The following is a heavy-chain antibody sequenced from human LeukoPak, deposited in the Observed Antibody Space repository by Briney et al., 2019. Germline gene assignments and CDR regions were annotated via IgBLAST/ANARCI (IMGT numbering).Heavy chain of an antibody. D-gene: IGHD3-22*01. J-gene: IGHJ4*02. Sequence: GGSLRLSCAASGFTFDDYAMHWVRQAPGKGLEWVSGISWNSGSIGYADSVKGRFTISRDNAKNSLYLQMNSLRAEDTAVYYCAREGGYYDSSGYYYGIDYWGQGTLVTVSS. CDR1: GFTFDDYA. CDR3: AREGGYYDSSGYYYGIDY. CDR2: ISWNSGSI. V-gene: IGHV3-9*01.